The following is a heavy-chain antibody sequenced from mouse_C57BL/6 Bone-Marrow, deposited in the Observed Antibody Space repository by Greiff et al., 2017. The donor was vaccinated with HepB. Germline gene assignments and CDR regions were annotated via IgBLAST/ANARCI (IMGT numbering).Heavy chain of an antibody. V-gene: IGHV5-9-1*02. CDR3: TRDHPFYYYGSKCHYYAMDY. CDR2: ISSGGDYI. CDR1: GFTFSSYA. D-gene: IGHD1-1*01. J-gene: IGHJ4*01. Sequence: EVMLVESGEGLVKPGGSLKLSCAASGFTFSSYAMSWVRQTPEKRLEWVAYISSGGDYIYYADTVKGRFTISRDNARNTLYLQMSSLKSEDTAMYYCTRDHPFYYYGSKCHYYAMDYWGQGTSVTVSS.